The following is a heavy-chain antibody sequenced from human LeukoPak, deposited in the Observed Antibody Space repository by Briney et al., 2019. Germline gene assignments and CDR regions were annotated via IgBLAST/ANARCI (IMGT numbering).Heavy chain of an antibody. CDR3: ASHSSGYYGAFDI. CDR2: IYYSGST. J-gene: IGHJ3*02. V-gene: IGHV4-59*08. Sequence: KPSETLSLTCTVSGGSISSYYWIWIRQPTGKGLEWIGYIYYSGSTNYNPSLKSRVTISVDTSKNQFSLKLSSVTAADTAVYYCASHSSGYYGAFDIWGQGTMVTVSS. D-gene: IGHD3-22*01. CDR1: GGSISSYY.